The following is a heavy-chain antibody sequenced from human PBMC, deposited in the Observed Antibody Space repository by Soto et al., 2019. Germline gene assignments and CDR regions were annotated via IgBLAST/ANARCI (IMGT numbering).Heavy chain of an antibody. CDR2: IYHSGST. V-gene: IGHV4-30-2*01. D-gene: IGHD1-26*01. Sequence: TLSLTCAVSGGSISSGGYSWSWIRQPPGKGLEWIGYIYHSGSTYYNPSLKSRVTISVDRSKNQFSLKLSSVTAADTAVYYCARAVDAKLRIPSGFDPWGQGTLVTVSS. J-gene: IGHJ5*02. CDR1: GGSISSGGYS. CDR3: ARAVDAKLRIPSGFDP.